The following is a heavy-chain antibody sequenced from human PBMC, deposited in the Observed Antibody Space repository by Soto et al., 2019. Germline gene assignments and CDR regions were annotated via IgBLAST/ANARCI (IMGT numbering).Heavy chain of an antibody. CDR1: GGSISSSSYY. D-gene: IGHD2-2*02. CDR2: IYYSGST. Sequence: PSETLSLTCTVSGGSISSSSYYWGWIRQPPGKGLEWIGSIYYSGSTYYSPSFQGQVTITVDNSITTAYLQWSSLKASDTAMYYCARLLCISTSCYTGSRPFFDYWGQGTLVTVSS. CDR3: ARLLCISTSCYTGSRPFFDY. J-gene: IGHJ4*02. V-gene: IGHV4-39*07.